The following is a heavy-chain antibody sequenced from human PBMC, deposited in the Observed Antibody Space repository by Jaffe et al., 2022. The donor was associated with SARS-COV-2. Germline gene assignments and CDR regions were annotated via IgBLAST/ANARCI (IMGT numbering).Heavy chain of an antibody. CDR1: GGTFSSYT. D-gene: IGHD2-2*01. Sequence: QVQLVQSGAEVKKPGSSVKVSCKASGGTFSSYTISWVRQAPGQGLEWMGRIIPILGIANYAQKFQGRVTITADKSTSTAYMELSSLRSEDTAVYYCSLSRFYCSSTSCWDYYYGMDVWGQGTTVTVSS. J-gene: IGHJ6*02. CDR2: IIPILGIA. V-gene: IGHV1-69*02. CDR3: SLSRFYCSSTSCWDYYYGMDV.